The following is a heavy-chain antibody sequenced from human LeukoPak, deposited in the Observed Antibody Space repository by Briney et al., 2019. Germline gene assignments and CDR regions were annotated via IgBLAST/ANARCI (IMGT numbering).Heavy chain of an antibody. J-gene: IGHJ4*02. D-gene: IGHD3-22*01. CDR3: AKDSGYDSSGYYYSRFDY. Sequence: GGSLRLSCAASGFTFSSYAMSWVRQAPGKGLEWVSAISGSGGSTYYADSVKGRFTISRDNSKNTLYLQMNSLRAEDTAVYYCAKDSGYDSSGYYYSRFDYWGQGTLVTVSS. V-gene: IGHV3-23*01. CDR1: GFTFSSYA. CDR2: ISGSGGST.